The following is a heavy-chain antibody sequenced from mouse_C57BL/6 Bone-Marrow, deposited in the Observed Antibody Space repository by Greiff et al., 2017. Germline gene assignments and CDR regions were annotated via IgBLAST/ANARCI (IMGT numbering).Heavy chain of an antibody. CDR2: ISNGGGST. CDR1: GFTFSDYY. D-gene: IGHD1-1*01. CDR3: ARPDYYGSSSFAY. J-gene: IGHJ3*01. V-gene: IGHV5-12*01. Sequence: EVQWVESGGGLVQPGGSLKLSCAASGFTFSDYYMYWVRQTPEKRLEWVAYISNGGGSTYYPDTVKGRFTISRDNAKNTLYLQMSRLKSEDTAMYYCARPDYYGSSSFAYWGQGTLVTVSA.